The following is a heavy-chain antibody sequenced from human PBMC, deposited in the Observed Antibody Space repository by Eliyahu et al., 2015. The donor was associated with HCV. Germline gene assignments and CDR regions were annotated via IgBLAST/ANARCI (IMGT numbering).Heavy chain of an antibody. J-gene: IGHJ4*02. Sequence: QVQLVQSGAEVRKPGASVKVSCKASGYTLTNYLMNWVRQAPGQGLGWMGIINPGGGYTTYAQKFQGRVTMTRDTSTSTFYMELSSLRSEDTAVYYCARRAGDSYGLDYWGQGTLVTVSS. V-gene: IGHV1-46*01. CDR1: GYTLTNYL. D-gene: IGHD5-18*01. CDR3: ARRAGDSYGLDY. CDR2: INPGGGYT.